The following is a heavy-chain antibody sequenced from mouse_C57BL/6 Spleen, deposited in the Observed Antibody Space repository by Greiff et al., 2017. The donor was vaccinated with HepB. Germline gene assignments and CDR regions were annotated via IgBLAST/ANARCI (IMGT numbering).Heavy chain of an antibody. CDR2: IYPGDGDT. V-gene: IGHV1-82*01. D-gene: IGHD1-1*01. J-gene: IGHJ1*03. CDR3: ARSPIYYYGSSYWYFDV. Sequence: VQLQQSGPELVKPGASVKISCKASGYAFSSSWMNWVKQRPGKGLEWIGRIYPGDGDTNYNGKFKGKATLTADKSSSTAYMQLSSLTSEDSAVYFCARSPIYYYGSSYWYFDVWGTGTTVTVSS. CDR1: GYAFSSSW.